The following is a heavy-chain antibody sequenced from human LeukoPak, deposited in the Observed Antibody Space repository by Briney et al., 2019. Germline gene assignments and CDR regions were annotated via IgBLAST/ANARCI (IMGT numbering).Heavy chain of an antibody. J-gene: IGHJ6*03. CDR3: ASGGYLQSFYMDV. Sequence: GSSVKVSCKASGYTFTSYGISWVRQAPGQGLEWMGWISAYNGNKNYAQKLQGRVTMTTDTSTSTAYMELRSLRSDDTDVYYCASGGYLQSFYMDVWGKGTTVTVSS. D-gene: IGHD3-16*01. CDR1: GYTFTSYG. CDR2: ISAYNGNK. V-gene: IGHV1-18*01.